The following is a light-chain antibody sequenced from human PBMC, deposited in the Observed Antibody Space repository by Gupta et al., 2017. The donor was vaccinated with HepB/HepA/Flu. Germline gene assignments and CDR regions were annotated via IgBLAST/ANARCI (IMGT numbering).Light chain of an antibody. Sequence: QPVLTQPPSASGTPGQRVTISCSGSSSNIGNDNAYWYQQLPGTAAKLLSYNDNQRPSGVPDRFSGSKSGTTASLAISGLRSEDEADYYCVGWDDSLSGYVFGAGTKVTVL. V-gene: IGLV1-47*02. CDR3: VGWDDSLSGYV. J-gene: IGLJ1*01. CDR1: SSNIGNDN. CDR2: NDN.